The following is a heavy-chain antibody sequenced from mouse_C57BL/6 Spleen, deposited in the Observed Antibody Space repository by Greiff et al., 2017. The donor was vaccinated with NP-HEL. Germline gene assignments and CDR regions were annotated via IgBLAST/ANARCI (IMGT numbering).Heavy chain of an antibody. CDR3: ARWSYGSLYWYFDV. V-gene: IGHV1-52*01. D-gene: IGHD1-1*01. CDR2: IDPSDSET. CDR1: GYTFTSYW. Sequence: QVQLQQSGAELVRPGSSVKLSCKASGYTFTSYWMHWVKQRPIQGLEWIGNIDPSDSETHYNQKFKDKATLTVDKSSSTAYMQLSSLTSEDSAVYYCARWSYGSLYWYFDVWGKGTTVTVSS. J-gene: IGHJ1*03.